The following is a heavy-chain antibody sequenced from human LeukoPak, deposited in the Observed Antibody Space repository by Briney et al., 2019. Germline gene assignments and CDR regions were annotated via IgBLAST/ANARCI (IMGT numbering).Heavy chain of an antibody. J-gene: IGHJ1*01. Sequence: PSETLSPTCTVSGGSISGYYWNWIRQSAGKGLEWIGRIYANGGTNYNPSLRSRVSMSVDTSKNQFSLKLTSVTAADTAIYYCARDFTRSSYAVAEFFHPWGQGTLVSVSS. CDR1: GGSISGYY. CDR3: ARDFTRSSYAVAEFFHP. CDR2: IYANGGT. V-gene: IGHV4-4*07. D-gene: IGHD2-2*01.